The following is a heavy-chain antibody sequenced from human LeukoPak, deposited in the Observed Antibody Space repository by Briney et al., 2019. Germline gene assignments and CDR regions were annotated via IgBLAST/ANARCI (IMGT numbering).Heavy chain of an antibody. V-gene: IGHV3-48*04. Sequence: GGSLRLSCAASGFTFSAYRMNWGRQAPGKGLECVSYISSSSSTIFYADSVKGRFTISRDNAKNSLYLQMNSLRAEDTAVYYCARDLMGTAYRGAFYYWGQGTLVTVSS. CDR2: ISSSSSTI. D-gene: IGHD5-18*01. CDR1: GFTFSAYR. CDR3: ARDLMGTAYRGAFYY. J-gene: IGHJ4*02.